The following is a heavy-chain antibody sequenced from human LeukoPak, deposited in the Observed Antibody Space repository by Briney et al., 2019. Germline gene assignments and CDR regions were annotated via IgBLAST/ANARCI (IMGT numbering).Heavy chain of an antibody. CDR2: ISSSSGYV. CDR3: AKFADMVRGVTAYYFDY. J-gene: IGHJ4*02. V-gene: IGHV3-21*01. D-gene: IGHD3-10*01. CDR1: GFTFTTYS. Sequence: GGSLRLSCAASGFTFTTYSMTWVRQAPGKGPEWVSSISSSSGYVYYADSVRGRFTISRDNAKNSLYLQMDSLRAEDTAVYYCAKFADMVRGVTAYYFDYWGQGTLVTVSS.